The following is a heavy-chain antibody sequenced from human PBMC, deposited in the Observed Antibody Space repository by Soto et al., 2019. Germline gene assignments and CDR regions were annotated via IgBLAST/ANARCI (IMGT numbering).Heavy chain of an antibody. CDR3: ARPVEMATISRSYLFY. V-gene: IGHV1-69*01. CDR1: GGTFSNYA. D-gene: IGHD5-12*01. Sequence: QVQLVQSGAEVKKPGSSVKVSCKASGGTFSNYAINWVRQAPGQGLEWMGGIIPIFGTANYAQKFQDRVTITADESTSTAYLDLSSLRSEDTAVYYCARPVEMATISRSYLFYWGQGTLVTVSS. J-gene: IGHJ4*02. CDR2: IIPIFGTA.